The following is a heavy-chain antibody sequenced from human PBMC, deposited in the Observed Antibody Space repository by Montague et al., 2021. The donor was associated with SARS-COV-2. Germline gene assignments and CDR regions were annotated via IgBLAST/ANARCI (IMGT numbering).Heavy chain of an antibody. Sequence: SETLSLTCTVSGGSISSSSYYWGWIRQPPGKGLEWIGSIYYSGSTXYNPSLKSRVTISVDTSKNQFSLKLSSVTAADTAVYYCARDGRQQLGRLAGMDVWGQGTTVTVSS. CDR3: ARDGRQQLGRLAGMDV. CDR1: GGSISSSSYY. D-gene: IGHD6-13*01. V-gene: IGHV4-39*07. J-gene: IGHJ6*02. CDR2: IYYSGST.